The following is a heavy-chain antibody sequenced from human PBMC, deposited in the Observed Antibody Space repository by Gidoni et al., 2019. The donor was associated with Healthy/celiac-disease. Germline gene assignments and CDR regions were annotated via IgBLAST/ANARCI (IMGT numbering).Heavy chain of an antibody. CDR2: IDPSDSYT. Sequence: EVQLVQSGAEVKKPGESLGISCKGSGYSFTSYVISWVRQMPGKGLEWMGRIDPSDSYTNYSPSFQGHVTISADKSISTAYLQWSSLKASDTAMYYCARSGVVVAASGGHWFDPWGQGTLVTVSS. CDR1: GYSFTSYV. V-gene: IGHV5-10-1*03. D-gene: IGHD2-15*01. CDR3: ARSGVVVAASGGHWFDP. J-gene: IGHJ5*02.